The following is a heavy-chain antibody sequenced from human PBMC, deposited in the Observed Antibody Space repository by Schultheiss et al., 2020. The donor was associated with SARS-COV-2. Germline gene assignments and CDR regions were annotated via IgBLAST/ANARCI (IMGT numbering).Heavy chain of an antibody. J-gene: IGHJ5*02. CDR1: GFTFAGYA. V-gene: IGHV3-74*01. CDR3: TRLVSGSSSDH. D-gene: IGHD6-13*01. Sequence: GGSLRLSCAPSGFTFAGYALRWVRQAPGKGLVWVSRINSDGTTTNYAGSVKGRFTISRDNARNTVSLQMNSLRAEDTGVYYCTRLVSGSSSDHWGQGTLVTVSS. CDR2: INSDGTTT.